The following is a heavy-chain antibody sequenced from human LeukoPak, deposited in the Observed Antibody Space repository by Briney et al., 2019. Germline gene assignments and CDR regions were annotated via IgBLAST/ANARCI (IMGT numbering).Heavy chain of an antibody. V-gene: IGHV3-30*04. CDR3: AREMATISSLDY. CDR2: ISYDGGNK. J-gene: IGHJ4*02. Sequence: GGSLRLSCAASGFTFSSYAMHWVRQAPGKGLEWVAVISYDGGNKYYADSVKGRFTISRDNSKNTLYLQMNSLRAEDTAAYYCAREMATISSLDYWGQGTLVTVSS. D-gene: IGHD5-24*01. CDR1: GFTFSSYA.